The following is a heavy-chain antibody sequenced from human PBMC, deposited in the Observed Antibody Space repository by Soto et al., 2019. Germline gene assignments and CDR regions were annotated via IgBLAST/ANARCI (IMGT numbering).Heavy chain of an antibody. CDR3: AKGFSSGLYVDS. CDR1: GDSVSCAAYY. J-gene: IGHJ4*02. V-gene: IGHV4-61*08. D-gene: IGHD6-19*01. CDR2: TLSSGGT. Sequence: PSETLSLTCSVSGDSVSCAAYYWAWIGQPPGKTLEWVGMTLSSGGTSRNPSLRSRLSMSVDTARNQFSMRLTSVTAADTGVYFCAKGFSSGLYVDSWGRGTQVTVSS.